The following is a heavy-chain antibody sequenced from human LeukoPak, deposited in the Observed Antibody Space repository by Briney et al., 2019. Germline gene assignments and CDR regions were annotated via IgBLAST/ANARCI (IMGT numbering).Heavy chain of an antibody. J-gene: IGHJ4*02. CDR1: GGSISSGSYY. Sequence: PSETLSLTCTVSGGSISSGSYYWSWIRQPAGKGLEWIGRIYTSGSTNYNPSLKSRVTISVDTSKNQFSLKLSSVTAADTAVYYCARDIGYFDYWGQGTLVTVPS. D-gene: IGHD3-10*01. V-gene: IGHV4-61*02. CDR2: IYTSGST. CDR3: ARDIGYFDY.